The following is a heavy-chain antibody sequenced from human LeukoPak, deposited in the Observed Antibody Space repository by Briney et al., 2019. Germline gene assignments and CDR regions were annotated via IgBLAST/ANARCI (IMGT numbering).Heavy chain of an antibody. CDR2: INPNSGGT. CDR1: GYTFTGYY. V-gene: IGHV1-2*02. CDR3: ARYSGYDEPFEY. Sequence: ASVKVSCKASGYTFTGYYMHWVRQAPGQGLEWMGWINPNSGGTSYAQKFQGRVTMTRDTSFTTAYMELSRLRSDDTAVYYCARYSGYDEPFEYWGQGTLVTASS. D-gene: IGHD5-12*01. J-gene: IGHJ4*02.